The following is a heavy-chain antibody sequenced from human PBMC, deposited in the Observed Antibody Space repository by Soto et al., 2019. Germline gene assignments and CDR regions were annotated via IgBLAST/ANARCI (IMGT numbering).Heavy chain of an antibody. V-gene: IGHV1-69*12. D-gene: IGHD2-21*02. CDR3: ERVLAYCGGDCYDFQH. Sequence: QVQLVQSGAEVKKPGSSVKVSCKASGGTFSSYAISWVRQAPGQGLEWMGGIIPIFGTANYAQKFQGRVTITADESPSTAYMELSSLRSEDTAVYYCERVLAYCGGDCYDFQHWGQGTLVTVSS. CDR1: GGTFSSYA. J-gene: IGHJ1*01. CDR2: IIPIFGTA.